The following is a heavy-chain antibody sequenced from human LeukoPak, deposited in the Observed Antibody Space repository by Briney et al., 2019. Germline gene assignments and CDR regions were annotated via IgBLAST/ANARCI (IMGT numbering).Heavy chain of an antibody. CDR1: GGTFSSYA. D-gene: IGHD2-15*01. V-gene: IGHV1-69*13. CDR2: IIPIFGTA. Sequence: GASVKVSCKASGGTFSSYAISWVRQAPGQGLEWMGGIIPIFGTANYAQKFQGRVTITADESTSTAYMDLSSLRSEDTAVYYCARFAFYCSGGSCYPTSAFDYWGQGTLVTVSS. CDR3: ARFAFYCSGGSCYPTSAFDY. J-gene: IGHJ4*02.